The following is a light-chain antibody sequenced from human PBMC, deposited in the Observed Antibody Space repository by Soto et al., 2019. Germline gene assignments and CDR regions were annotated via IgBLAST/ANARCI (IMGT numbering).Light chain of an antibody. J-gene: IGKJ1*01. CDR1: QSVSSSY. V-gene: IGKV3-15*01. Sequence: EIVLTQSPGTLSLSPGERATLSCRASQSVSSSYLAWYQQKPGQAPRLLISGASTRAAGVPARFSGSGSGTDFTLTISSLQSEDFAVYYCQHYNTWPWTFGQGTKVDIK. CDR3: QHYNTWPWT. CDR2: GAS.